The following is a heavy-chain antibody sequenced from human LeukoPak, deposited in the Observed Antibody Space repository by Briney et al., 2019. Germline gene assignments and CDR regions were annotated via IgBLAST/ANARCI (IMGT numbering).Heavy chain of an antibody. CDR3: ARGGSSGYSSSWYSTPRFDY. CDR2: ISSSGSTI. J-gene: IGHJ4*02. Sequence: KSGGSLRLSCAASGFTFSDYYMSWIRQAPGQGLEWVSYISSSGSTIYYADSVKGRFTISRDNAKNSLYLQMNSLRAEDTAVYYCARGGSSGYSSSWYSTPRFDYWGQGTLVTVSS. D-gene: IGHD6-13*01. CDR1: GFTFSDYY. V-gene: IGHV3-11*01.